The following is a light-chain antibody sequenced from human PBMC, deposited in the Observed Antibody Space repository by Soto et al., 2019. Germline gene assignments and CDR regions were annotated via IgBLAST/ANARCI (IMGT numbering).Light chain of an antibody. CDR2: EVT. Sequence: QSVLTQPPSASGSPGQSVVISCTGSSSDVGGYDSVSWYQHHPGKAPKLVIYEVTKRPSGVPDRFSGSKSASTASLTVSGLQAEDEADYYCSSYAGGSNYVFGTGTKVTVL. J-gene: IGLJ1*01. V-gene: IGLV2-8*01. CDR3: SSYAGGSNYV. CDR1: SSDVGGYDS.